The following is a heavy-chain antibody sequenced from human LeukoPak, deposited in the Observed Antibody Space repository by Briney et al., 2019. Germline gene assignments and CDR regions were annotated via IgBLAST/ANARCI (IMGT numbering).Heavy chain of an antibody. CDR1: GGSISSYY. V-gene: IGHV4-59*08. CDR2: INDSGST. J-gene: IGHJ4*02. D-gene: IGHD1-1*01. Sequence: SETLSLTCTVSGGSISSYYWSWIRQPPGKGLEWIGYINDSGSTNSNPSLKSRVTMSIDTSKNQFSLKLSSVTAADTAVYYCTRRGRNNWGEGNDYWGQGTLVTVSS. CDR3: TRRGRNNWGEGNDY.